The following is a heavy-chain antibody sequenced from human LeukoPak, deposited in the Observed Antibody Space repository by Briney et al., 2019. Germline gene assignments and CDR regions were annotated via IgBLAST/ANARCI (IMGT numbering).Heavy chain of an antibody. J-gene: IGHJ6*03. V-gene: IGHV3-48*01. D-gene: IGHD4-11*01. CDR3: ARDGYSDLKSYMDV. CDR2: ISSSSTTI. Sequence: GGSLRLSCAASGFTFSSYSMMWVRQAPGKGLEWVSYISSSSTTIHYADSVKGRFTISRDNAKNSLYLQMNSLRAEDTAVYYCARDGYSDLKSYMDVWGKGTTVTVSS. CDR1: GFTFSSYS.